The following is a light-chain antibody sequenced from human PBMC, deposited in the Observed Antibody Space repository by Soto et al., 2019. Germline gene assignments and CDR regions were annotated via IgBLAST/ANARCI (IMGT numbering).Light chain of an antibody. Sequence: DIPMTQSPSSLSASVGDRVTITCRASQSISSYLNWYQQKPGKAPKLLIYAASSLQSGVPSRFSGSGSGTDSTLTISSLQPEDFATYYCQQSYSTLSITFGQGTRLEI. V-gene: IGKV1-39*01. CDR3: QQSYSTLSIT. CDR2: AAS. J-gene: IGKJ5*01. CDR1: QSISSY.